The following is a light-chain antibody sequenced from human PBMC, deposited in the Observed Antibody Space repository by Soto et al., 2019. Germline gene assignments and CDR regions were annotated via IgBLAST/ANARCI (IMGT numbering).Light chain of an antibody. CDR3: QQHSKWPIT. Sequence: EIVMTQSPGTLSLSPGETATLSCRASQSVDSNYLAWYQQKPGQVPRLLVYGISTRATDIPARFSGSGSGTEFTLTISSLQSEDFGIYYCQQHSKWPITFGQGTRLEIK. V-gene: IGKV3-15*01. J-gene: IGKJ5*01. CDR1: QSVDSN. CDR2: GIS.